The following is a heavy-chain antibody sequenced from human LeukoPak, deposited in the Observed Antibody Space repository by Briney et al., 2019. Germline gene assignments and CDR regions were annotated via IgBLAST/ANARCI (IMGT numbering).Heavy chain of an antibody. CDR1: GFTFDDYA. J-gene: IGHJ4*02. V-gene: IGHV3-9*01. CDR2: ISWNSGSI. CDR3: AKDIDSYSSGWYGGFDY. Sequence: QPGGSLRLSCAASGFTFDDYAMHWVRHAPGKGLEWVSGISWNSGSIGYADSVKGRFTISRDNAKNSPYLQMNSLRAEDTALYYCAKDIDSYSSGWYGGFDYWGQGTLVTVSS. D-gene: IGHD6-19*01.